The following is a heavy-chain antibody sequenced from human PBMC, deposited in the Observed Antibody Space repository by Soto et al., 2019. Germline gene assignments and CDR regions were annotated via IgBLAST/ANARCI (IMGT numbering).Heavy chain of an antibody. CDR1: GFTFSGYW. Sequence: LSCEASGFTFSGYWMSWVRQAPGKGLEWVADIKHDGSVQYYVDSVKGRLTISRDNAKKLLYLQMNGLRAEDTALYYCARAPYSNGWYRFDLWGQGTLVTVSS. D-gene: IGHD6-19*01. J-gene: IGHJ4*02. CDR2: IKHDGSVQ. CDR3: ARAPYSNGWYRFDL. V-gene: IGHV3-7*03.